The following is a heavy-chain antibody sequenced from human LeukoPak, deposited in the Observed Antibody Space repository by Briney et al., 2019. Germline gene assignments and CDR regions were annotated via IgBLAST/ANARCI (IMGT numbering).Heavy chain of an antibody. Sequence: SETLSLTCTVSGGSISSSSYYWGWIRQPPGKGLEWIGSIYYSGSTYYNPSLKSRVTISVDTSKNQFSLKLSSVTAADTAVYYCARGGRWNDFWSGYYHRSPLYFDYWGQGTLVTVSS. CDR2: IYYSGST. V-gene: IGHV4-39*01. J-gene: IGHJ4*02. CDR3: ARGGRWNDFWSGYYHRSPLYFDY. CDR1: GGSISSSSYY. D-gene: IGHD3-3*01.